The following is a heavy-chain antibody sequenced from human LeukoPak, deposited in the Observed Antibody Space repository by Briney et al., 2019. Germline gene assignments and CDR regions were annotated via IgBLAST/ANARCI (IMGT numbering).Heavy chain of an antibody. J-gene: IGHJ4*02. CDR1: GGSVSSGSYY. V-gene: IGHV4-61*01. CDR3: ARDLSLDY. Sequence: SETLSLTCTVSGGSVSSGSYYWSWIRQPPGKGLEWIGYIYYGGSTNYNPSLKSRVTISVDTSKNQFSPKLSSVTAADTAVYYCARDLSLDYWGQGTLVTVSS. CDR2: IYYGGST.